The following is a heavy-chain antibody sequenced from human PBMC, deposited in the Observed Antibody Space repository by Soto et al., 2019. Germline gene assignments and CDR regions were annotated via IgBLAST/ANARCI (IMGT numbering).Heavy chain of an antibody. V-gene: IGHV4-31*03. CDR1: GGSISSAGYY. J-gene: IGHJ5*02. Sequence: QVQLQESGPGLVKPSQTLSLTCTVSGGSISSAGYYWSWIRQHPGRGLEWIGYIYYSGSTYFNPSLKSRVTISVAPSKNQCSPKLSSVTAADTAVYYCARGPPSSSSIWFDPWGQGTLVTVSS. CDR3: ARGPPSSSSIWFDP. D-gene: IGHD6-6*01. CDR2: IYYSGST.